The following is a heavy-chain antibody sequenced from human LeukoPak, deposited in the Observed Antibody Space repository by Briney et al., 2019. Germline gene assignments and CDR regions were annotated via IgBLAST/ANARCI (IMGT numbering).Heavy chain of an antibody. D-gene: IGHD6-19*01. CDR2: IYYSGST. J-gene: IGHJ3*02. CDR1: GGSISSSSYY. CDR3: ASPIAVAGTDDAFDI. V-gene: IGHV4-39*01. Sequence: NASETLSLTCTVSGGSISSSSYYWGWIRQPPGKGLEWIGSIYYSGSTYYNPSLKSRVTISVDTSKNQFSLKLSSVTAADTAVYYCASPIAVAGTDDAFDIWGQGTMVTVSS.